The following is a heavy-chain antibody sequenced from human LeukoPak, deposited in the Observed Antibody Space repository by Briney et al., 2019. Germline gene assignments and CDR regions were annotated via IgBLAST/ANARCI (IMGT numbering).Heavy chain of an antibody. D-gene: IGHD2-2*01. Sequence: SVKVSCKASGGTFSSYAISWVRQAPGQGLDWMGGIIPIFGTANYAQKFQGRVTITADESTSTAYMELSSLRSEDTAVYYCATVPDCSSTSCYGYYYYGMDVWGQGTTVTVSS. CDR3: ATVPDCSSTSCYGYYYYGMDV. V-gene: IGHV1-69*13. CDR2: IIPIFGTA. J-gene: IGHJ6*02. CDR1: GGTFSSYA.